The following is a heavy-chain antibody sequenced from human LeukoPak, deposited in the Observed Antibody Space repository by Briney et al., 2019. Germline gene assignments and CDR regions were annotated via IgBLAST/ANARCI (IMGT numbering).Heavy chain of an antibody. CDR3: ARGSTSWR. CDR2: ISGDGGST. CDR1: GFTFDDYA. J-gene: IGHJ4*02. V-gene: IGHV3-43*02. Sequence: GGSLRLSCAASGFTFDDYAMHWVRQAPGKGLDWVSLISGDGGSTYYADSVKGRFTISRDNAKNSLYLQMNSLRAEDTAVYYCARGSTSWRWGQGTLVTVSS. D-gene: IGHD2-2*01.